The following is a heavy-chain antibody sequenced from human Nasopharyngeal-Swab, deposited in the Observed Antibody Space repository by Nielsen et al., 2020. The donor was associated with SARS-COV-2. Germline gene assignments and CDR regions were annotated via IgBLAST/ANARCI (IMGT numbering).Heavy chain of an antibody. V-gene: IGHV1-3*01. CDR2: INAGNGNT. D-gene: IGHD3-10*01. J-gene: IGHJ4*02. CDR3: ARDTTGYGSGSID. Sequence: ASVKVSCKASAYTFTSYAMHWVRQAPGQRLEWMGWINAGNGNTKYSQKFQGRVTITRDTSASTAYMELSSLRSEDTAVYYCARDTTGYGSGSIDWGQGTLVTVSS. CDR1: AYTFTSYA.